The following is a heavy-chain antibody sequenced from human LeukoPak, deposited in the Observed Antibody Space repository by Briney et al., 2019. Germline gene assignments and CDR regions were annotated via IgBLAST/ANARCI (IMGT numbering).Heavy chain of an antibody. CDR1: VFTFSSYA. Sequence: GGSLRLSCAASVFTFSSYAMSWVRQAPGKGLEWGSAISGSGGSTYYADSVKGRFTISRGNSKNTLYLQMNSLRAEDTAVYYCAKDLYSGSYYSDYWGQGTLVTVSS. CDR2: ISGSGGST. CDR3: AKDLYSGSYYSDY. D-gene: IGHD1-26*01. J-gene: IGHJ4*02. V-gene: IGHV3-23*01.